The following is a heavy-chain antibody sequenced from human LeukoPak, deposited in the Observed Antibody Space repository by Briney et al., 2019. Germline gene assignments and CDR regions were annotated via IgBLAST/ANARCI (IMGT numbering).Heavy chain of an antibody. CDR3: ARGVAYYYDSSGYFDY. CDR2: IYYSGST. CDR1: GGSISGYY. J-gene: IGHJ4*02. Sequence: SETLSLTCTVSGGSISGYYWSWIRQPPGKGLEWIGYIYYSGSTNYNPSLKSRVTISIDTSKNQFSLKLSSVTAADTAVYYCARGVAYYYDSSGYFDYWGQGTLVTVSS. V-gene: IGHV4-59*01. D-gene: IGHD3-22*01.